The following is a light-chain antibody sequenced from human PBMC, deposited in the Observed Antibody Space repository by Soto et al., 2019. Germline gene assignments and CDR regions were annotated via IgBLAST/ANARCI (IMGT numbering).Light chain of an antibody. CDR3: QQYGGSPFT. CDR1: QSVSSSY. Sequence: LSPAAVSSTQGERATLSCRASQSVSSSYLAWYQQKPGQAPRLLIYGASSRATGIPDRFSGTGSGTDFALTISRLETDDSAVYYCQQYGGSPFTFGPGTKVAIK. J-gene: IGKJ3*01. V-gene: IGKV3-20*01. CDR2: GAS.